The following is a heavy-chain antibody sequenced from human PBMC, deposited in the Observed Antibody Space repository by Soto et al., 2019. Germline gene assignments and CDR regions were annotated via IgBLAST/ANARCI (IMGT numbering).Heavy chain of an antibody. D-gene: IGHD1-26*01. V-gene: IGHV4-39*01. J-gene: IGHJ4*02. Sequence: QLQLQESGPGLVKPSETLSLTCTVSSGSVTSDTYYWGWIRQPPGKGLEWIGTINYGGGTYYDPSLKSRLTISVDTSKNQFSLRLSSVTAADTAVYYCASRSGSYSMRLQYYFDYWGQGTLVTVSS. CDR3: ASRSGSYSMRLQYYFDY. CDR1: SGSVTSDTYY. CDR2: INYGGGT.